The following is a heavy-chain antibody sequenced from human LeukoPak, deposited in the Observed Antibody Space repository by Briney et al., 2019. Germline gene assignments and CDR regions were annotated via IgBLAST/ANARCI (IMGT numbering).Heavy chain of an antibody. Sequence: SSVKVSCKASGYTFTSYDINWVRQATGQGLEWMGWMNPNSGNTGYAQKFQDRVTMTRNTSISTAYMELSSLRSEDTAVYYCARGGSSSSSWYYFDYWGQGTLVTVSS. CDR2: MNPNSGNT. J-gene: IGHJ4*02. V-gene: IGHV1-8*01. D-gene: IGHD6-13*01. CDR1: GYTFTSYD. CDR3: ARGGSSSSSWYYFDY.